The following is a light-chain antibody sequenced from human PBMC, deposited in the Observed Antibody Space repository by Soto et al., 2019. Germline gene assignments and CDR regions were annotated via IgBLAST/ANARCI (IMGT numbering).Light chain of an antibody. Sequence: EIVLTPSPGTLSLSPGERATLSCRSSQSVNSNYLAWYQQKPGQAPRLLIYGASTRATGIPARFSGSGSGTDFTLTISRLEPEDFAVYYCQQYGSSPTTFGQGTKVDIK. CDR2: GAS. J-gene: IGKJ1*01. V-gene: IGKV3-20*01. CDR3: QQYGSSPTT. CDR1: QSVNSNY.